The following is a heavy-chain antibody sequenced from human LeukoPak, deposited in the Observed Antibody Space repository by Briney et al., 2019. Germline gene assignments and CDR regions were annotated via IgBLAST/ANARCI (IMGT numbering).Heavy chain of an antibody. CDR2: ISSSGSTI. CDR1: GFTFSDYY. J-gene: IGHJ5*02. CDR3: ARDQGSGSSNWFDP. V-gene: IGHV3-11*01. D-gene: IGHD3-10*01. Sequence: GGSLRLSCAASGFTFSDYYMSWIRQAPGKGLEWVSYISSSGSTIYYADSVKGRFTISRDNAKNSLYLQMNSLRAGDTAVYYCARDQGSGSSNWFDPWGQGTLVTGSS.